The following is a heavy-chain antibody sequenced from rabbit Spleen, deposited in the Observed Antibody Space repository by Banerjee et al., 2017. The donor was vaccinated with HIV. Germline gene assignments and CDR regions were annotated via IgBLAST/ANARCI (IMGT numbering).Heavy chain of an antibody. CDR2: IDTGSSGFT. J-gene: IGHJ6*01. CDR1: GFDFTSTYY. D-gene: IGHD1-1*01. V-gene: IGHV1S40*01. Sequence: QSLEESGGDLVKPGASLTLTCKASGFDFTSTYYMCWVRQAPGKGLELIACIDTGSSGFTYFASWAKGRFTISKTSSTTVTLQMTSLTAADTATYFCARDTSSSFSSYGMDLWGQGTLVTVS. CDR3: ARDTSSSFSSYGMDL.